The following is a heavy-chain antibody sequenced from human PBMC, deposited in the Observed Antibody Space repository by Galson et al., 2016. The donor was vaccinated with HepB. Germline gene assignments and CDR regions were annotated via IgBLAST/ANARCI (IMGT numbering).Heavy chain of an antibody. CDR3: VKSTRGYDDYGFHF. CDR2: ITGGGGIT. J-gene: IGHJ4*02. D-gene: IGHD5-12*01. Sequence: SLRLSCAASGFTFHIYVMTWVRQAPGKGLEWVSSITGGGGITHYADSVRGRFSISRENSNGTVYLQMNSLRAEDTAIYYCVKSTRGYDDYGFHFWGQGALVIVAA. V-gene: IGHV3-23*01. CDR1: GFTFHIYV.